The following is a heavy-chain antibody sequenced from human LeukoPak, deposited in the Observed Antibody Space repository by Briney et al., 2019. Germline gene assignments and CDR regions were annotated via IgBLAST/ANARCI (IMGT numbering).Heavy chain of an antibody. V-gene: IGHV1-2*06. D-gene: IGHD2-2*01. J-gene: IGHJ4*02. Sequence: ASVKVSCKVSGYTFTGYHMHWVRQAPGQGLEWVGRINPNSGDTNYAQKFQGRVAMTRDTSIATAFMDLTRLRSDDTAVYYCARDYCSSTSCLFDYWGQGTLVTVSS. CDR1: GYTFTGYH. CDR3: ARDYCSSTSCLFDY. CDR2: INPNSGDT.